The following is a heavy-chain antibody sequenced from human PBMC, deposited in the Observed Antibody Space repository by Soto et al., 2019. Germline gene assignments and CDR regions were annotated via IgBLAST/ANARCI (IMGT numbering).Heavy chain of an antibody. V-gene: IGHV4-31*03. J-gene: IGHJ4*02. CDR1: GGSISSGGYY. CDR3: ARDSSAGPDY. Sequence: PSETLSLTCTVSGGSISSGGYYWSWIRQHPGKGLEWIGYIYYSGSTYYNPSLKSRVTISVDTSKNQFSLKLSSVTAADTAVYYCARDSSAGPDYWGQGTLVTVSS. D-gene: IGHD6-6*01. CDR2: IYYSGST.